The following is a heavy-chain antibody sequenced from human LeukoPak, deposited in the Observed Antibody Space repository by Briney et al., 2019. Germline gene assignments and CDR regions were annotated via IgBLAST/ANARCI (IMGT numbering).Heavy chain of an antibody. CDR1: GFTFSSYA. V-gene: IGHV3-23*01. CDR3: AKGGHCSSTSCYSFDY. D-gene: IGHD2-2*01. Sequence: GGSLRLSCAASGFTFSSYAMSWVRQAPGKGLEWVSAISGSGGSTYYADSVKGRFTISRDNSKNTLYLQMNSLRAEDTAVYYCAKGGHCSSTSCYSFDYWGQGTLVTVSS. J-gene: IGHJ4*02. CDR2: ISGSGGST.